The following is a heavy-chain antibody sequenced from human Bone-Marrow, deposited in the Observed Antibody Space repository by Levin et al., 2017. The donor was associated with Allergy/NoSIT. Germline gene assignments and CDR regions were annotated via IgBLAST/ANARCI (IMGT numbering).Heavy chain of an antibody. J-gene: IGHJ4*02. V-gene: IGHV4-61*02. Sequence: SQTLSLTCTVSGGSISSGTYYWSWVRQPAGKGLEWIGRISSSGSTNYNPSLMSRVTISVDTSKNQFSLNLNSVTAADTAVYYCATWATAPRYFDYWGQGTLVTVSS. CDR2: ISSSGST. CDR1: GGSISSGTYY. CDR3: ATWATAPRYFDY. D-gene: IGHD5-12*01.